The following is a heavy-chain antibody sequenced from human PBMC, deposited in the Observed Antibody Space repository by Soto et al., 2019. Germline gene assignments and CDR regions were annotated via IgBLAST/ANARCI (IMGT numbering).Heavy chain of an antibody. J-gene: IGHJ4*02. V-gene: IGHV2-5*02. Sequence: QITLKESGPTLVKPTQTLTLTCTFSGFSLSTSGVGVGWIRQPPGKALEWLALIYWDDDKRYSPSLKSRLTITKDTSKNQVVLTMTNMDPVDTATYYCAHRSWYYDILTGYSRPGYYFDYWGQGTLVTVSS. CDR3: AHRSWYYDILTGYSRPGYYFDY. CDR2: IYWDDDK. CDR1: GFSLSTSGVG. D-gene: IGHD3-9*01.